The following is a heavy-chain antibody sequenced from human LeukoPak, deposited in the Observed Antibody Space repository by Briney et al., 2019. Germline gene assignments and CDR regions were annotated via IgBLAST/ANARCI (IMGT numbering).Heavy chain of an antibody. CDR1: GGSISSSSYY. D-gene: IGHD3-10*01. CDR2: IYYSGST. CDR3: ARAKFGPPFDY. Sequence: PSETLSLTCTVSGGSISSSSYYWGWIRQPPGKGLEWIGYIYYSGSTNYNPSLKSRVTISVDTSTNQFSLKLSSVTAADTAVYYCARAKFGPPFDYWGQGTLVTVSS. V-gene: IGHV4-61*05. J-gene: IGHJ4*02.